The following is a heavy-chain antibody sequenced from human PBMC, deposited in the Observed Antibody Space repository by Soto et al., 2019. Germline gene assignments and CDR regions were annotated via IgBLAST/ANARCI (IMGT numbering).Heavy chain of an antibody. CDR2: IRSKTYGGTT. J-gene: IGHJ3*02. Sequence: GGSLRLSCIASGFTFGDYAMTWVRQAPGKGLEWVGFIRSKTYGGTTEYATSVKGRFTISRDNAKNTLYLQMNSLRAEDTAVYYCATDKGGRIPIFGVAPGPVDAFDIWGQGTMATV. CDR1: GFTFGDYA. D-gene: IGHD3-3*01. CDR3: ATDKGGRIPIFGVAPGPVDAFDI. V-gene: IGHV3-49*04.